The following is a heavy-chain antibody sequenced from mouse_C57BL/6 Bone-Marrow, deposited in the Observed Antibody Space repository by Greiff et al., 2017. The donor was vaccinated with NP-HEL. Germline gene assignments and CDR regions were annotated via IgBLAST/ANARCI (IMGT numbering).Heavy chain of an antibody. V-gene: IGHV5-6*01. J-gene: IGHJ3*01. CDR1: GFTFSSYG. Sequence: EVKLMESGGDLVKPGGSLKLSCAASGFTFSSYGMSWVRQTPDKRLEWVATISSGGSYTYYPDSVKGRFTISRDNAKNTLYLQMSSLKSEDTAMYYCARHRLNWFAYWGQGTLVTVSA. CDR3: ARHRLNWFAY. D-gene: IGHD1-3*01. CDR2: ISSGGSYT.